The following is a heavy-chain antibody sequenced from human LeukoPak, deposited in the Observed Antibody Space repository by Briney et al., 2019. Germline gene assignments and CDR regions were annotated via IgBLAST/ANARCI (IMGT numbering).Heavy chain of an antibody. V-gene: IGHV3-9*01. CDR1: GFTFDDYA. CDR3: ATPRGVREYQLLLSP. J-gene: IGHJ5*02. Sequence: GGSLRLSCAASGFTFDDYAMHWVRQAPGKGLEWVSGISWNSGSIGYADSVKGRFTISRDNAKNSLYLQMNSLRAEDTALYYCATPRGVREYQLLLSPWGQGTLVTVSS. D-gene: IGHD2-2*01. CDR2: ISWNSGSI.